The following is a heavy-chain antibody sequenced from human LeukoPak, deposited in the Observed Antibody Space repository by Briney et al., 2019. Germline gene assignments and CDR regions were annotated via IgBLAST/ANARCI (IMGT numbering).Heavy chain of an antibody. Sequence: PGGSLRLCCAASGFTISNDWMSWVRQAPGKGLEWVGRIKSKSDGGTIDYAAPVKGRFTISRDDSKNTLYLQMNSLKTEDAAVYYCTTDRFSWGQGTLVTVSS. CDR3: TTDRFS. D-gene: IGHD3-3*01. CDR1: GFTISNDW. CDR2: IKSKSDGGTI. J-gene: IGHJ4*02. V-gene: IGHV3-15*01.